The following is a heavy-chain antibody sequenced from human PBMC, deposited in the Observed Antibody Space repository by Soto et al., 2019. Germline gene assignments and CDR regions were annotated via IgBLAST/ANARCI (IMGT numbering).Heavy chain of an antibody. CDR1: GYSFTSYW. Sequence: PGESLKISCKGSGYSFTSYWIGWVRQMPGKGLEWMGIIYPGDSDTRYSPSFQGQVTISADKSINTAYLQCSSLKASDTATYFCARQGFSKHYFYAADVWGQGTTVTVSS. CDR2: IYPGDSDT. D-gene: IGHD6-13*01. V-gene: IGHV5-51*01. CDR3: ARQGFSKHYFYAADV. J-gene: IGHJ6*02.